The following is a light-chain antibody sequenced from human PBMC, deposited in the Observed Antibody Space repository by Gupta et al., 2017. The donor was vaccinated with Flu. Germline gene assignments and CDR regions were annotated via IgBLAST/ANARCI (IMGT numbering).Light chain of an antibody. V-gene: IGKV3-11*01. J-gene: IGKJ4*01. CDR3: QQRYNWPPLT. Sequence: EIVLTQSPATLPLSPGERATLSCRASQSISNYLAWYQQNPGQPPRLLIYDASSRATDIPARFSGSGSGTDFTLTISSLEPEDFAVYYCQQRYNWPPLTFGGGTKVEI. CDR2: DAS. CDR1: QSISNY.